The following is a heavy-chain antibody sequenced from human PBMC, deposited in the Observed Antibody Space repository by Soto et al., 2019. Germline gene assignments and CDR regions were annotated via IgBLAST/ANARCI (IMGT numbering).Heavy chain of an antibody. D-gene: IGHD3-10*01. CDR3: ARETRGNGYFDF. J-gene: IGHJ4*02. CDR2: IKQDEREK. V-gene: IGHV3-7*01. Sequence: EVKLVESGGGLVQPGGSLRLSCAASGFAFSRYYMTWVRQAPGKGLEWVANIKQDEREKYYLDSVKGRFTISRDDAKNTLFLQMNSLRVDDTAVYYCARETRGNGYFDFWGQGTLVTVSS. CDR1: GFAFSRYY.